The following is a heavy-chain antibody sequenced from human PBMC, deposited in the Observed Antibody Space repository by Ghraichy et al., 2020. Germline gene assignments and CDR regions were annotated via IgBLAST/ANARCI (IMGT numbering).Heavy chain of an antibody. J-gene: IGHJ4*02. V-gene: IGHV3-48*03. Sequence: GGSLRLSCAASGFTFSSYEMNWVRQAPGKGLEWVSYISSSGSTIYYADSVKGRFTISRDNAKNSLYLQMNSLRAEDTAVYYCAKQDIVVVPAAWAVGGFDYWGQGTLVTVSS. CDR2: ISSSGSTI. CDR3: AKQDIVVVPAAWAVGGFDY. D-gene: IGHD2-2*01. CDR1: GFTFSSYE.